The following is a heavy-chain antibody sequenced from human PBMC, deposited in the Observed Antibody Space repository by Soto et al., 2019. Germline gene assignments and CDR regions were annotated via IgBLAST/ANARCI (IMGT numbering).Heavy chain of an antibody. CDR1: GYTFTSYG. J-gene: IGHJ4*02. CDR2: INPYNGNT. V-gene: IGHV1-18*01. CDR3: ARDWFGIDY. Sequence: QVQLVQSGAEVKKPGASVKVSCKASGYTFTSYGISWVRQAPGQGLEWMGWINPYNGNTNYAQKLQGRVTMTTDTATNTAYMGLRSLRSDDTAVYYCARDWFGIDYWGQGTLVTVSS. D-gene: IGHD3-16*01.